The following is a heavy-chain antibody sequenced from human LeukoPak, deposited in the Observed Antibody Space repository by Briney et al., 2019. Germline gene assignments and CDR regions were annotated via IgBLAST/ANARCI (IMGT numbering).Heavy chain of an antibody. D-gene: IGHD1-7*01. CDR2: ISYDGSNK. V-gene: IGHV3-30-3*01. CDR3: ARAQTQETKNYYYYMDV. J-gene: IGHJ6*03. Sequence: PGGSLRLSCAASGFTFSSYAMHWVRQAPGKGLEWVAVISYDGSNKYYADSVKGRFTISRDNSKNTLYLQMNSLRAEDTAVYYCARAQTQETKNYYYYMDVWGKGTTVTVSS. CDR1: GFTFSSYA.